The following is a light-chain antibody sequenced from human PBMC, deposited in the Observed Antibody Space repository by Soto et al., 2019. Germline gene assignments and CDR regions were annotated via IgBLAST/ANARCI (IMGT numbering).Light chain of an antibody. J-gene: IGKJ4*01. V-gene: IGKV1-5*03. CDR3: QHYSGYPIS. CDR1: QSIGTW. CDR2: KAS. Sequence: DIQMTQSPSTLSASVGDRVTITCRASQSIGTWLAWYQQKPGKAPKLLIYKASSLESGVPSRFVGGGSGTEITRTISSLQLDDSPTYHCQHYSGYPISFGGGTKVVIK.